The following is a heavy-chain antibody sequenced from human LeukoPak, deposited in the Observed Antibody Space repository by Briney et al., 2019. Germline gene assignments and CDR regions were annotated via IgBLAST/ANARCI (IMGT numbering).Heavy chain of an antibody. CDR2: IYHTGST. CDR3: ARGYCSTTSCPYIWFDP. J-gene: IGHJ5*02. V-gene: IGHV4-38-2*02. CDR1: GYSIGSGYY. Sequence: SETLSLTCTVSGYSIGSGYYWAWIRQPPGKGLEWIGNIYHTGSTNYKSPLKSRAAISLDTSKNQFSLKLNSVTAADTAVYYCARGYCSTTSCPYIWFDPWGQGTLVTVSS. D-gene: IGHD2-2*01.